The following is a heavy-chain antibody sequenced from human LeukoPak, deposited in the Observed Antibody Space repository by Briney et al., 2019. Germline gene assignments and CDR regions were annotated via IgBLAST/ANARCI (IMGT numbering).Heavy chain of an antibody. Sequence: PGRSLRLSCVASGFTFSSYGMHWVRQAPGKGLEWVAVIWYDGSNKYYADSVKGRFTISRDNSKNTLYMQMKSLRAEDTAVYCCAKGAHTENYDILTEGFDYWGQGTLVTVSS. CDR1: GFTFSSYG. D-gene: IGHD3-9*01. CDR3: AKGAHTENYDILTEGFDY. V-gene: IGHV3-33*06. CDR2: IWYDGSNK. J-gene: IGHJ4*02.